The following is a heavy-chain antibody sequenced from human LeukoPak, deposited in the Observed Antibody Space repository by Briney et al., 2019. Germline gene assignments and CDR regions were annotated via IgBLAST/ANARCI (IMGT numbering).Heavy chain of an antibody. CDR3: ARAPSPSRWDSVNYVDY. V-gene: IGHV3-43*01. D-gene: IGHD1-26*01. Sequence: QAGGSLRLSCTASGFKFADAPMHWVRQPPGKGLEWNALITWGATDSYYADSVKGRFTISRDNAKKSLYLQMNSLRAEDTAVYYCARAPSPSRWDSVNYVDYWGQGTLVTVSS. J-gene: IGHJ4*02. CDR2: ITWGATDS. CDR1: GFKFADAP.